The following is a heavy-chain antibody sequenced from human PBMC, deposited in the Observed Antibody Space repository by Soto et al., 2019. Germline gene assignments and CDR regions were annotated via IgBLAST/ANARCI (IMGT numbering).Heavy chain of an antibody. D-gene: IGHD6-13*01. J-gene: IGHJ6*02. V-gene: IGHV4-39*02. Sequence: SETLSLTCTVSGGSISSSSYYWGWIRQPPGKGLEWIGSIYYSGSTYYNPSLKSRVTISVDTSKNQFSLKLSSVTAADTAVYYCAREIRIAAAGSYYYYYGLDVWGQGTTVTVSS. CDR3: AREIRIAAAGSYYYYYGLDV. CDR2: IYYSGST. CDR1: GGSISSSSYY.